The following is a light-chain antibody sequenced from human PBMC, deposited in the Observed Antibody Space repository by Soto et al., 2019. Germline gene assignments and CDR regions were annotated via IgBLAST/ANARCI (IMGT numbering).Light chain of an antibody. Sequence: EIVLTQYPGTLSMSPGERATLSCRASQSVRSNLAWYHQKPGQAPRLLIYGASTRATGIPARFSGSGSGTEFTLTINSLQSEDFVVYYCQQYDNWPPTFGQG. J-gene: IGKJ5*01. CDR1: QSVRSN. CDR3: QQYDNWPPT. V-gene: IGKV3D-15*01. CDR2: GAS.